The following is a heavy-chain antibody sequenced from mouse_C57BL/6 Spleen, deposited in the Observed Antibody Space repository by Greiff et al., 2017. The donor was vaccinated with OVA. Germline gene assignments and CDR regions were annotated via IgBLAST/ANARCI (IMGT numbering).Heavy chain of an antibody. CDR1: GYTFTSYG. CDR3: ARDYYGSSPAWFAY. Sequence: VQLQQPGAELVRPGTSVKLSCKASGYTFTSYGMHWVKQRPGQGLEWIGVIDPADSYTYYNQKFKGKATLTVDTSSSTAYMQRSSRTSEESAVYYCARDYYGSSPAWFAYWGQGTLVTVAA. J-gene: IGHJ3*01. V-gene: IGHV1-59*01. D-gene: IGHD1-1*01. CDR2: IDPADSYT.